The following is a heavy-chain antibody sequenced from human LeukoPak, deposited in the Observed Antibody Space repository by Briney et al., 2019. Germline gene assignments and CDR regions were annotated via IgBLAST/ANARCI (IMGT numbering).Heavy chain of an antibody. Sequence: GGSLRLSCEASGLTFNNYGMHWVRQAPGKGLEWVADISDDGRKKYYAASVKGRFTSPRDNSKNTLYLETNSLTADDTAVYYCAKEGGTRGSASFYFDSWGQGTLVTVSS. CDR1: GLTFNNYG. CDR3: AKEGGTRGSASFYFDS. CDR2: ISDDGRKK. J-gene: IGHJ4*02. V-gene: IGHV3-30*18. D-gene: IGHD1-26*01.